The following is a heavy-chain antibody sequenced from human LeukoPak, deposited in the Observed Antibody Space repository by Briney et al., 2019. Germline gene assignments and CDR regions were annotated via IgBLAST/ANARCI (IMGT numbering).Heavy chain of an antibody. V-gene: IGHV3-23*01. CDR2: ISDSGGST. Sequence: PGGSLRLSCAASGFTFSTYAVTWVRQAPGKGLEWVSAISDSGGSTYYADSVKGRFTISRDNSKNTLYLQMNSLRAEDTAVYYCAKSISTTNWNYVGWFDPWGQGTLVTVSS. D-gene: IGHD1-7*01. J-gene: IGHJ5*02. CDR3: AKSISTTNWNYVGWFDP. CDR1: GFTFSTYA.